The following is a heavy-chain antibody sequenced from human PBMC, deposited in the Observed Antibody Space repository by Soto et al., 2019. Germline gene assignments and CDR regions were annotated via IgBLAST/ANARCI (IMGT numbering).Heavy chain of an antibody. CDR3: ARDSSGYYWFDP. D-gene: IGHD3-22*01. J-gene: IGHJ5*02. V-gene: IGHV4-34*01. CDR2: INHSGST. CDR1: GGSFSGYY. Sequence: SETLSLTCAVYGGSFSGYYWSWIRQPPGKGLEWIGEINHSGSTNYNPSLKSRVTISVDTSKNQFSLKMSSVTAADTAVYYCARDSSGYYWFDPWGQGTLVTVSS.